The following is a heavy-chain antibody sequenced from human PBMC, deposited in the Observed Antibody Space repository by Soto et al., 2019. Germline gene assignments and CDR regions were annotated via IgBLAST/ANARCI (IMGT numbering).Heavy chain of an antibody. Sequence: SETLSLTCTVSGGSVSSGSYYWSWIRQPPGKGLEWVGYIYNSGSTKFNPSLKNRVTISLDTSHNPFSLQLSSLTPPAPAVCYCARDRGSIVVVPAATDGWGQGTTVTVSS. J-gene: IGHJ6*02. CDR2: IYNSGST. D-gene: IGHD2-2*01. CDR1: GGSVSSGSYY. CDR3: ARDRGSIVVVPAATDG. V-gene: IGHV4-61*01.